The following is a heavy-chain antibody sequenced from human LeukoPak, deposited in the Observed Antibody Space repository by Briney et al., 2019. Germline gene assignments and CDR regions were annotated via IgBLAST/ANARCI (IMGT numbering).Heavy chain of an antibody. CDR3: ARDRSNYFRY. D-gene: IGHD3-10*01. CDR2: ISGGSSYI. J-gene: IGHJ4*02. CDR1: GVSFSGYT. Sequence: GGSLRLSCVASGVSFSGYTMNWVRQAPGKGLEWVASISGGSSYIYYGDSVKGRFTISRNNAKNSLYLQMDSLRVEDTAVYYCARDRSNYFRYWGQGTLVTVSS. V-gene: IGHV3-21*01.